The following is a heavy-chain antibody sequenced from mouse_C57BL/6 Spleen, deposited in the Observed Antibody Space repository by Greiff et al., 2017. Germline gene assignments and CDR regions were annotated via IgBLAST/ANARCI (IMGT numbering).Heavy chain of an antibody. J-gene: IGHJ4*01. D-gene: IGHD2-3*01. Sequence: EVMLVESEGGLVQPGSSMKLSCTASGFTFSDYYMAWVRQVPEKGLEWVANINYDGSSTYYLDSLKSRFIISRDNAKNILYLQMSSLKSEDTATYYCASMNGYAMDYWGQGTSVTVSS. CDR2: INYDGSST. CDR1: GFTFSDYY. V-gene: IGHV5-16*01. CDR3: ASMNGYAMDY.